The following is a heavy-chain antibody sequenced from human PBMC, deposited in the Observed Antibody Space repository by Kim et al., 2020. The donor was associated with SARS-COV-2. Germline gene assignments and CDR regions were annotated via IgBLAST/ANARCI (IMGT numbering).Heavy chain of an antibody. V-gene: IGHV1-69*01. J-gene: IGHJ4*02. CDR2: A. Sequence: ANYGQKFQGRVTITADESTSTPYMGLSSLRSEDTAVYYCARYEDGGFFDYWGQGTLVTVSS. D-gene: IGHD3-16*01. CDR3: ARYEDGGFFDY.